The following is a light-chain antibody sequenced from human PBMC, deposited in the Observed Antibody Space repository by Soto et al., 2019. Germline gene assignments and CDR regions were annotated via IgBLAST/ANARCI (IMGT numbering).Light chain of an antibody. J-gene: IGKJ1*01. V-gene: IGKV1-5*01. CDR3: QQYNSFSKT. CDR2: AAS. Sequence: DIQMTQSPSRLSASVGDRVTITCRASQSIAYWLAWYQQKPGKAPNLLIYAASTLETGVPSRFSGSGYGTEFTLTIASLQPDDSATYYCQQYNSFSKTLGRGTKVDI. CDR1: QSIAYW.